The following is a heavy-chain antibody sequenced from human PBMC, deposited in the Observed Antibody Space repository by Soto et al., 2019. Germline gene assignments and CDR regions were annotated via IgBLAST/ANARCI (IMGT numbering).Heavy chain of an antibody. V-gene: IGHV1-46*01. CDR1: GYTFTTYY. D-gene: IGHD3-10*01. Sequence: ASVKVSCKTSGYTFTTYYTHWVRQAPGQGLEWMGIINPSVGSTNYAQKFQGRVTMTRDTSTSTVYMELSSLRSDDTAVYYCARDGSGSYLLYYFDYWGQGTLVTVSS. J-gene: IGHJ4*02. CDR2: INPSVGST. CDR3: ARDGSGSYLLYYFDY.